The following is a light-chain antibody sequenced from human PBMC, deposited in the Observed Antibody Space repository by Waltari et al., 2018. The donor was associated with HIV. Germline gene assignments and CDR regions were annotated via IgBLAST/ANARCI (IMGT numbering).Light chain of an antibody. Sequence: QSALTQTASVSGSPGQALTISCTGTSSDVGSYNLVSWYQQHPGKAPKLMIYEVSKRPSGVSNRFSGSKSGNTASLTISGLQAEDEADYYCCSYAGSSTWVFGGGTKLTVL. CDR1: SSDVGSYNL. V-gene: IGLV2-23*02. CDR3: CSYAGSSTWV. CDR2: EVS. J-gene: IGLJ3*02.